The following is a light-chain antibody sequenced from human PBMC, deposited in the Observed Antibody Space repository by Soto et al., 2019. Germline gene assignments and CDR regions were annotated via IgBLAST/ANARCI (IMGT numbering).Light chain of an antibody. Sequence: QSVLTQPASVSGSPGQSITISCTGTSSDVGGYKYVSWYQQHPGKAPKLMIYDVSNRPSEVSNRFSGSKSGNTASLTISGLQAEDEADYYCSSYTSSSPYVFGTGTKLTVL. J-gene: IGLJ1*01. CDR2: DVS. V-gene: IGLV2-14*01. CDR1: SSDVGGYKY. CDR3: SSYTSSSPYV.